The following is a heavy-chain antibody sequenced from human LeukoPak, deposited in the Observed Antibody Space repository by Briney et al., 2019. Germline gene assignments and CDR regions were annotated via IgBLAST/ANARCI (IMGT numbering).Heavy chain of an antibody. CDR2: ISYDGSNK. J-gene: IGHJ3*02. Sequence: GGSLRLSCAASGFTFSSYAMHWVRQAPGKGLEWVAVISYDGSNKYYADSVKGRFTISRDNSKNTLYLQMNSLRAEDTAVYYSRCLGAFDIWGQGTMVTVSS. CDR1: GFTFSSYA. D-gene: IGHD5/OR15-5a*01. CDR3: RCLGAFDI. V-gene: IGHV3-30*04.